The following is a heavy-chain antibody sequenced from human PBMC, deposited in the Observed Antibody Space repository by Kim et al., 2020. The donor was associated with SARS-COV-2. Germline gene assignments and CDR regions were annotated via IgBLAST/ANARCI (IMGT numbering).Heavy chain of an antibody. J-gene: IGHJ4*02. CDR3: AKDWGIKTYYYDSSGYPDFDY. V-gene: IGHV3-23*01. CDR1: GFTFSSYA. Sequence: GGSLRLSCAASGFTFSSYAMSWVRQAPGKGLEWVSAISGSGVSTYYADSVKGRFTISRDNSKNTLYLQMNSLRAEDTAVYYCAKDWGIKTYYYDSSGYPDFDYWGQGTLVTVSS. D-gene: IGHD3-22*01. CDR2: ISGSGVST.